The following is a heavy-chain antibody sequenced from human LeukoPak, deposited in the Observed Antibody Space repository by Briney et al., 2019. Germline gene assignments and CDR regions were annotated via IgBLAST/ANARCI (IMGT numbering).Heavy chain of an antibody. Sequence: GGSLRLSCAASGFTFSSYAMSWVRQAPGKGLEGVSAISGSGGSTYYADSVKGRCTISRDNSKNTLYLQMNSLSAEDTAVYYCAKEVGRRPNWFDPWGQGTLVTASS. CDR2: ISGSGGST. V-gene: IGHV3-23*01. CDR1: GFTFSSYA. CDR3: AKEVGRRPNWFDP. J-gene: IGHJ5*02.